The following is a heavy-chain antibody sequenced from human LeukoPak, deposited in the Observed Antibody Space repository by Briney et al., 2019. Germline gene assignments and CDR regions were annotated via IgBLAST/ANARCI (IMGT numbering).Heavy chain of an antibody. V-gene: IGHV4-61*02. CDR2: IYTSGST. D-gene: IGHD3-10*01. Sequence: SQTLSLTCTVSGGSISSGSYYWSWIRQPAGKGLEWIGRIYTSGSTNYNPSLKGRVTISVDTSKNQFSLKLSSVTAADTAVYYCARAEFTVVRGVIFDYWGQGTLVTVSS. J-gene: IGHJ4*02. CDR3: ARAEFTVVRGVIFDY. CDR1: GGSISSGSYY.